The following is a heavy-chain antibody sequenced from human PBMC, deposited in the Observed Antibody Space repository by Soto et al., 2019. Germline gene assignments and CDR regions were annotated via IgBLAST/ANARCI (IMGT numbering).Heavy chain of an antibody. J-gene: IGHJ4*02. V-gene: IGHV3-11*01. CDR3: AKISNENYYDPESS. CDR1: GFTFSDYY. Sequence: QVQLVESGGGVVKTSGSLRLACAASGFTFSDYYMSWVRQAPGKGLEWVSYISSSGNTIYYADSVKGRFTISRDNAKNSVYLQMNSLRDEDTAIYFCAKISNENYYDPESSWGQGTLVTVS. D-gene: IGHD3-22*01. CDR2: ISSSGNTI.